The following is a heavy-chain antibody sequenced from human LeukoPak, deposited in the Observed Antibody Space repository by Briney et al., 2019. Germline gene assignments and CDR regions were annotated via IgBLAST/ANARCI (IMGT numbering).Heavy chain of an antibody. Sequence: PSETLSLTCTVSGGSISSSTCYWGWIRQPPGKGLEWIGIIYYNGTTYYNPSLKSRVTISVDTSKNQYSLKLTSVTAADTAVYYCALYCDSSSHPPGALDLWGQGTMVTVSS. CDR1: GGSISSSTCY. CDR3: ALYCDSSSHPPGALDL. D-gene: IGHD3-22*01. J-gene: IGHJ3*01. CDR2: IYYNGTT. V-gene: IGHV4-39*01.